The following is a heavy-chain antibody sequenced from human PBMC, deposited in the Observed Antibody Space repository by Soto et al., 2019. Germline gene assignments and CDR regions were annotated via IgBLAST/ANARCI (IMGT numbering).Heavy chain of an antibody. CDR3: ARDLLWFGESFGYYYGMDV. CDR1: GYTFTGYY. V-gene: IGHV1-2*02. J-gene: IGHJ6*02. D-gene: IGHD3-10*01. CDR2: INPKSGGT. Sequence: ASVKVSCKASGYTFTGYYMHCVRQAPGQGLEWMGWINPKSGGTNYAQKFQGRVTMARDTSISTAYMELSRLRSDDTAVYYCARDLLWFGESFGYYYGMDVWGQGTTVTVSS.